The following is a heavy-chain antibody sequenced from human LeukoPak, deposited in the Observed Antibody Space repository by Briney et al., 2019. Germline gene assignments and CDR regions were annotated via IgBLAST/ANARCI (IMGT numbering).Heavy chain of an antibody. CDR2: INHSGST. V-gene: IGHV4-34*01. D-gene: IGHD3-10*01. Sequence: SETLSLTCAVYGGSFSGYYWSWIRQPPGKGLEWIGEINHSGSTNYNPSLKSRVTISVDTSKNQFSLKLSSVTAADTAVYYCARSLKLYYGSGSYQRGLYWFDPWGQGTLVTVSS. CDR1: GGSFSGYY. CDR3: ARSLKLYYGSGSYQRGLYWFDP. J-gene: IGHJ5*02.